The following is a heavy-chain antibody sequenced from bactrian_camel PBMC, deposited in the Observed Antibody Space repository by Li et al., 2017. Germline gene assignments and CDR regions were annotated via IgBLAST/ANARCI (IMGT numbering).Heavy chain of an antibody. CDR1: GYTSSSYC. J-gene: IGHJ4*01. V-gene: IGHV3S28*01. CDR3: AARPGQCVWLLLGLDRAHYEFPS. Sequence: QLVESGGGSVQAGGSLRLSCVASGYTSSSYCMGWLRQAPGKEREGVAGIYTGAPRTYYADSVKGRVTISVDRAKNTLYLQMISLRPEDTGMYYCAARPGQCVWLLLGLDRAHYEFPSWGQGTQVTVS. D-gene: IGHD3*01. CDR2: IYTGAPRT.